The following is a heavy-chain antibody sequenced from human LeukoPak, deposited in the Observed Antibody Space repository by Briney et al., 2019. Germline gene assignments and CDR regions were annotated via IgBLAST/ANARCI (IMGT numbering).Heavy chain of an antibody. CDR1: EFSVSSNY. CDR2: ISWNSGSI. V-gene: IGHV3-9*01. CDR3: AKDSSSWRYFDY. D-gene: IGHD6-13*01. Sequence: GGSLRLSCAASEFSVSSNYMTWVRQAPGKGLEWVSGISWNSGSIGYADSVKGRFTISRDNAKNSLYLQMNSLRAEDTALYYCAKDSSSWRYFDYWGQGTLVTVSS. J-gene: IGHJ4*02.